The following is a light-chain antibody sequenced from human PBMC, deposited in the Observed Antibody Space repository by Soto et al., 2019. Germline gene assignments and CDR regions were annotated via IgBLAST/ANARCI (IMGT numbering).Light chain of an antibody. V-gene: IGLV2-23*01. CDR1: SSDVGSYNL. J-gene: IGLJ1*01. CDR2: EGS. Sequence: QSVLTQPASVSGSPGQSITISCTGTSSDVGSYNLVSWYQQHPGKAPKLMINEGSKRPSGVSDRFSGSKSGKTASLTISGLQGEDEADYYCCSYARSSNYFFGTGTKVTAL. CDR3: CSYARSSNYF.